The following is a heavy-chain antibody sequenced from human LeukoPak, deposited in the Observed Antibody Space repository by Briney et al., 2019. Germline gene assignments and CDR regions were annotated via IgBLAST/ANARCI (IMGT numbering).Heavy chain of an antibody. J-gene: IGHJ4*02. V-gene: IGHV3-33*06. D-gene: IGHD5-18*01. Sequence: PGGSLRLSCAASGLTSSSYGMHWFRQAPGKGRVWGAVIWYDGSNKYYADSVKGRFTISRDNSKNTLYLQMNSLRAEDTAVYHCAKDRGVQLWLFDYWGQGTLVTVSS. CDR2: IWYDGSNK. CDR1: GLTSSSYG. CDR3: AKDRGVQLWLFDY.